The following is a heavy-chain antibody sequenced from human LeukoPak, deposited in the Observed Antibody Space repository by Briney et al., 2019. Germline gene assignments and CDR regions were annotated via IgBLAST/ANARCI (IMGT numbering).Heavy chain of an antibody. J-gene: IGHJ5*02. CDR1: GYTFTSYA. CDR2: INAGNGNT. V-gene: IGHV1-3*01. Sequence: ASVKVSCKASGYTFTSYAMHWVRQAPGQRLEWMGWINAGNGNTKYSQEFQGRVTITRDTSASTAYMELRSLRSDDTAVYYCARDLADLYSSSPNNWFDPWGQGTLVTVSS. D-gene: IGHD6-13*01. CDR3: ARDLADLYSSSPNNWFDP.